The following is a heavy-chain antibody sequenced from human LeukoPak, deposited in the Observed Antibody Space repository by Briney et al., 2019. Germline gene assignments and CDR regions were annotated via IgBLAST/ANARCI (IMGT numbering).Heavy chain of an antibody. CDR2: MNPNSGAT. CDR3: ARGLYSSGWSFFDY. CDR1: GYTFTSYD. D-gene: IGHD6-19*01. J-gene: IGHJ4*02. Sequence: ASVKVSCKASGYTFTSYDFNWLRQATGQGPEWMGWMNPNSGATGYAQKFQGRVTMTRSASINTAYMELTNLRSEDTAVYYCARGLYSSGWSFFDYWGQGTLVTVSS. V-gene: IGHV1-8*01.